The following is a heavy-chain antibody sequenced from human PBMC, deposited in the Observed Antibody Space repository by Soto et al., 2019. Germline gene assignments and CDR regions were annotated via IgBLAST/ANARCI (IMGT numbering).Heavy chain of an antibody. CDR3: ARDRLRGYDSSGFYS. CDR1: GYSVSVSG. D-gene: IGHD3-22*01. V-gene: IGHV1-18*01. Sequence: ALVKVSCKASGYSVSVSGINCVRPSPGQGLEWMGWINPSDGNRNFAQKFEDRVTMTTATSTNTVFLELRSLKSDDTAIYYCARDRLRGYDSSGFYSWGQGTMVTVSS. CDR2: INPSDGNR. J-gene: IGHJ4*02.